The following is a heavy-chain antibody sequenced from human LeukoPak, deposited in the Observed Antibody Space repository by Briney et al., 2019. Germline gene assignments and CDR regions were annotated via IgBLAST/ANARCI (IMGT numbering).Heavy chain of an antibody. CDR3: ARALRYCSSTSRYGSRMGIDY. CDR1: GYTFTSYY. Sequence: GASVKVSCTASGYTFTSYYMHWVRQAPGQGLEWMGIINPSGGSTSYAQKFQGRVTMIRDTSTSTVYMELSSLRSEDTAVYYCARALRYCSSTSRYGSRMGIDYWGQGTLVTVSS. V-gene: IGHV1-46*01. J-gene: IGHJ4*02. CDR2: INPSGGST. D-gene: IGHD2-2*01.